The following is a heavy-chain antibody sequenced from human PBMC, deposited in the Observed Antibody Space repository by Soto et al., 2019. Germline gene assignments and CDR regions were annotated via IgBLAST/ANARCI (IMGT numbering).Heavy chain of an antibody. Sequence: KTSETLSLTCTVSGGSISSSSYYWGWIRQPPGKGLEWIGSIYYSGSTYYNPSLKSRVTISVDTSKNQFSLKLSSVTAADTAVYYCARHAHSSSWYRGGPNYYYYYGMDVWGQGSAVTVSS. J-gene: IGHJ6*02. CDR2: IYYSGST. CDR1: GGSISSSSYY. CDR3: ARHAHSSSWYRGGPNYYYYYGMDV. D-gene: IGHD6-13*01. V-gene: IGHV4-39*01.